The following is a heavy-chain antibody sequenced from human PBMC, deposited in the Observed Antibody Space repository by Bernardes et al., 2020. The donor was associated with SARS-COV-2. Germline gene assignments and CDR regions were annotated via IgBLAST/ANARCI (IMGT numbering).Heavy chain of an antibody. CDR2: ICFDATNQ. CDR1: GFTFSNYG. Sequence: WGSLRLSCTLSGFTFSNYGFHWVRQTPNKGLDWVAIICFDATNQYYADSEKGRFTVSRDNSHGTRFLQMNNRGAEDTAGYYCARSSYFRTRSYMIDLWGQRTLVTVSS. J-gene: IGHJ5*02. V-gene: IGHV3-33*01. CDR3: ARSSYFRTRSYMIDL. D-gene: IGHD3-3*01.